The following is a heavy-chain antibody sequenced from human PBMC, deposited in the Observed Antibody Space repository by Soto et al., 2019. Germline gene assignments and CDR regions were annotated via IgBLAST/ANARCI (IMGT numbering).Heavy chain of an antibody. CDR1: GGCMNRINW. CDR2: IYHGGNT. V-gene: IGHV4-4*02. J-gene: IGHJ4*02. D-gene: IGHD3-16*01. Sequence: EALAVSGADAGGCMNRINWWIWVRQPPGKGLEWIGEIYHGGNTNYNPSLRSRVTISVDESKNQFSRKLSSVTAADTAVYYCARLVPTEGVDSWGQGALVTGSS. CDR3: ARLVPTEGVDS.